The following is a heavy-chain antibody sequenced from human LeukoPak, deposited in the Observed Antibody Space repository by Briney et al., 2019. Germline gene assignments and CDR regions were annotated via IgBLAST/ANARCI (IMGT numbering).Heavy chain of an antibody. Sequence: PGGSLRLSCAASGFTFSSYGMHWVRQAPGKGLEWVAVISYDGSNKYYADSVKGRFTISRDNSKNTLYLQMNSLRAEDTAVYYCARTRSTVTTHLDYWGQGTLVTVSS. CDR3: ARTRSTVTTHLDY. D-gene: IGHD4-17*01. CDR1: GFTFSSYG. CDR2: ISYDGSNK. V-gene: IGHV3-30*03. J-gene: IGHJ4*02.